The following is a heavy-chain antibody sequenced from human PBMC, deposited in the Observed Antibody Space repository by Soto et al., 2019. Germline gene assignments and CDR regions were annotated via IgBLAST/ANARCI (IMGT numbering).Heavy chain of an antibody. CDR2: IYPGDSDT. V-gene: IGHV5-51*01. CDR1: GYSFTSYW. CDR3: ARTYYYGSGRTFDYYYGMDV. D-gene: IGHD3-10*01. J-gene: IGHJ6*02. Sequence: ESLKISCKGSGYSFTSYWIGWVRQMPGKGLEWMGIIYPGDSDTRNSPSFQGQVTISADKSISTAYLQWSSLKASDTAMYYCARTYYYGSGRTFDYYYGMDVWCQGTTVTVSS.